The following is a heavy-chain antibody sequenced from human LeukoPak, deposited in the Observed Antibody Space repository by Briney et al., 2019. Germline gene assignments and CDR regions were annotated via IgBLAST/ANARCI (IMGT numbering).Heavy chain of an antibody. CDR1: GGSISSYY. CDR2: IHYSGTT. Sequence: PSETLSLTCTVSGGSISSYYWSWIRQPPAKGLEWIGFIHYSGTTNNKTSPRSRVTMSVDTSKNQFSLNLSSVTAADTAVYYCARGVGTPSFYYYYGMDGWGQGTTVTVSS. D-gene: IGHD1-14*01. V-gene: IGHV4-59*01. J-gene: IGHJ6*02. CDR3: ARGVGTPSFYYYYGMDG.